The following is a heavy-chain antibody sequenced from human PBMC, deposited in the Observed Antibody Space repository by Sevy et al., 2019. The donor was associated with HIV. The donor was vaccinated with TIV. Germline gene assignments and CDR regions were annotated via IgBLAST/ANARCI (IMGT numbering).Heavy chain of an antibody. V-gene: IGHV1-2*06. D-gene: IGHD5-18*01. CDR2: INPNSGGT. CDR3: ARDVQLWSYNWLDP. CDR1: GYTFTGYS. Sequence: ASVKVSCKASGYTFTGYSIYWVRQAPGQGLEWMGRINPNSGGTNYAQKFQGRVTMTTDTSINTAYMELSRLRSDDTAVYYCARDVQLWSYNWLDPWGQGTLVTVSS. J-gene: IGHJ5*02.